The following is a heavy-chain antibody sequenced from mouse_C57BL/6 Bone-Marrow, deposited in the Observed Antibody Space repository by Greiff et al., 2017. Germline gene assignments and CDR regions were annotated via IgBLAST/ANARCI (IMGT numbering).Heavy chain of an antibody. CDR1: GYTFTDYE. CDR2: IDPETGGT. V-gene: IGHV1-15*01. Sequence: VQLQQSGAELVRPGASVTLSCKASGYTFTDYEMHWVKQTPVHGLEWIGAIDPETGGTAYNQKFKGKAILTADKSSSTAYMELRSLTSEDSAVYYCTRRDSPYYYAMDYWGQGTSVTVSS. D-gene: IGHD6-1*01. CDR3: TRRDSPYYYAMDY. J-gene: IGHJ4*01.